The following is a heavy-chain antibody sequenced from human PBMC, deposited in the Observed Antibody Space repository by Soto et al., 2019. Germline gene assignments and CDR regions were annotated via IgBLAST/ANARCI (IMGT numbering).Heavy chain of an antibody. CDR3: TTEDPSWLLGLEY. D-gene: IGHD5-12*01. J-gene: IGHJ4*02. V-gene: IGHV3-15*01. Sequence: EVQLVESGGGLVKPGESLRLSCEASGASFTNAWMNWVRQAPGKGLEWVGRIKTRIDSATTDYAAPVKGRFTISRDDSKNTLDLQMDSLKTEDTAVYYCTTEDPSWLLGLEYWGQGTLVTVSS. CDR2: IKTRIDSATT. CDR1: GASFTNAW.